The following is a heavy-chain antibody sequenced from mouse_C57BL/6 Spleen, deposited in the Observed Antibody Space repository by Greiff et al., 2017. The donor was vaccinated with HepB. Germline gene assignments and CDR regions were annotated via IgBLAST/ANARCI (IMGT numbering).Heavy chain of an antibody. CDR3: ASDSY. CDR1: GYSITSGYY. V-gene: IGHV3-6*01. Sequence: ESGPGLVKPSQSLSLTCSVTGYSITSGYYWNWIRQFPGNKLEWMGYISYDGSNNYNPSLKNRISITRDTSKNQFFLKLNSVTTEDTATYYCASDSYWGQGTTLTVSS. J-gene: IGHJ2*01. CDR2: ISYDGSN.